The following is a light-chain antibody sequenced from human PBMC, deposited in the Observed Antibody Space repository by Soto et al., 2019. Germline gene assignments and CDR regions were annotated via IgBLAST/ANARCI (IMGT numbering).Light chain of an antibody. CDR1: QSVSIF. CDR3: QQRGDWPPIT. V-gene: IGKV3-11*01. Sequence: EIVLTHSPATLSLSPGERAVLSCSASQSVSIFLAWFQQKPGQPPRLLIYNASNRTTGIPARFSGSGSGTDFTLSISSLEPEDFAVYYCQQRGDWPPITFGQGTRLEIK. J-gene: IGKJ5*01. CDR2: NAS.